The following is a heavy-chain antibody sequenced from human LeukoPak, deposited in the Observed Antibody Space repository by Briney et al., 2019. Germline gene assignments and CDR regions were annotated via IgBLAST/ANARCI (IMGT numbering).Heavy chain of an antibody. D-gene: IGHD3-16*01. CDR1: GFTFSSYA. CDR2: ISGSGGST. Sequence: GGSLRLSCAASGFTFSSYAMSWVRQAPGKGLEWVSAISGSGGSTYYADSVKGRFTIPRDNSKNTLYLQMNSLRAEDTAVYYCAKETVTRVTAGDPIDPWGQGTLVTVSS. V-gene: IGHV3-23*01. CDR3: AKETVTRVTAGDPIDP. J-gene: IGHJ5*02.